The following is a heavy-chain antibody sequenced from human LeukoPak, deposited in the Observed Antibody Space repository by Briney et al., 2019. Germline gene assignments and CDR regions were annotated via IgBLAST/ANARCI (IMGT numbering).Heavy chain of an antibody. V-gene: IGHV3-30-3*01. CDR2: LSYDGTNK. CDR3: ARVRRTGYHFYGMAV. D-gene: IGHD3/OR15-3a*01. CDR1: GFIFRSYA. J-gene: IGHJ6*02. Sequence: GRSLRLSCAASGFIFRSYAMQWVRQAPGKGLEWVADLSYDGTNKYYIDSVKGRFTISRDNSKNTLYLQMNSLRGEDTAVYYCARVRRTGYHFYGMAVWGQGTTVTVSS.